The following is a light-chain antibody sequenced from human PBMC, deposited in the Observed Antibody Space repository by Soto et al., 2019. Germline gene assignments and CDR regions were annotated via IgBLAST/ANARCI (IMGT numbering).Light chain of an antibody. Sequence: AIRMTQSPSSFSASTGERVTITFRASQGISSYLAWYQQKPGKAPKLLIYAASTLQSGVPSRFSGSGSGTDFTLTISCLQSEDFATYYCQQYYSYPTFGQGTRLEIK. CDR1: QGISSY. CDR3: QQYYSYPT. J-gene: IGKJ5*01. V-gene: IGKV1-8*01. CDR2: AAS.